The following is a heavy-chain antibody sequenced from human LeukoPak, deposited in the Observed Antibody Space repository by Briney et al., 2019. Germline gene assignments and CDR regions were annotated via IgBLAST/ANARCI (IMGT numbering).Heavy chain of an antibody. J-gene: IGHJ3*02. CDR2: IYDSGST. Sequence: SETLSLTCTVSGGSISSYYWSWLRQPPGKGLEWIGYIYDSGSTNYNPSLKSRVTISVDTSKNQFSLKLSSVTAADTAVYYCASLTTAEAFDIWGQGTMVTVSS. CDR1: GGSISSYY. V-gene: IGHV4-59*01. D-gene: IGHD3-22*01. CDR3: ASLTTAEAFDI.